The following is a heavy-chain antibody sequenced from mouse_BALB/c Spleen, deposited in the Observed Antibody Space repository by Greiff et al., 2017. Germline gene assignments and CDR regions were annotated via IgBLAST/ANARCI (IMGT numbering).Heavy chain of an antibody. CDR2: INPYNDGT. Sequence: VQLQQSGPELVKPGASVKMSCKASGYTFTSYVMHWVKQKPGQGLEWIGYINPYNDGTKYNEKFKGKATLTSDKSSSTAYMELSSLTSEDSAVYYCARGGIYYGNYLAYWGQGTLVTVSA. CDR1: GYTFTSYV. J-gene: IGHJ3*01. CDR3: ARGGIYYGNYLAY. V-gene: IGHV1-14*01. D-gene: IGHD2-1*01.